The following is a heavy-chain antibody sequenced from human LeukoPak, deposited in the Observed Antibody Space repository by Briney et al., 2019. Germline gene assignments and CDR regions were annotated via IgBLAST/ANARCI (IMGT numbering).Heavy chain of an antibody. CDR1: GGSISSGGYS. D-gene: IGHD5-12*01. CDR3: ARGGKEWLRYYFDY. Sequence: SQTLSLTCAVSGGSISSGGYSWSWIRQPPGKGLEWIGYIYHSGSTYYNPSLKSRVTISVDRSKNQFSLKLSSVTAADTAVYYCARGGKEWLRYYFDYWGQGTLVTVSS. V-gene: IGHV4-30-2*01. J-gene: IGHJ4*02. CDR2: IYHSGST.